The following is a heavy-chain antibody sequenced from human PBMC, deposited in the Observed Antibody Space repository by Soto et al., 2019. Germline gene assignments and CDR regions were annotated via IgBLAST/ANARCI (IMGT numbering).Heavy chain of an antibody. D-gene: IGHD4-17*01. V-gene: IGHV3-48*02. J-gene: IGHJ6*02. CDR2: ISSSSSTI. CDR1: GFTFSSYS. Sequence: EVQLVESGGGLVQPGGSLRLSCAASGFTFSSYSMNWVRQAPGKGLEWVSYISSSSSTIYYADSVKGRFTISRDNAKNSLYLQMNSMRDEDTAVYYCARDPGDYGEYGMDVWGQGTTVTVSS. CDR3: ARDPGDYGEYGMDV.